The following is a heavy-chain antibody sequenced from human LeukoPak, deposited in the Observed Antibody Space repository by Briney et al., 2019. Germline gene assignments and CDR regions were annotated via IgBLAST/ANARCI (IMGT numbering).Heavy chain of an antibody. V-gene: IGHV6-1*01. CDR3: SLARSEYHYGMDV. J-gene: IGHJ6*02. CDR2: TYYRSKWYY. Sequence: SQTLSLTCAISGDSVSSISVAWNWIRQSPSRGLEWLGRTYYRSKWYYEYAVSVKSRINISPDTSKNQFSLQLASVTPEDTAVYYCSLARSEYHYGMDVWGQGTTVTVSS. CDR1: GDSVSSISVA.